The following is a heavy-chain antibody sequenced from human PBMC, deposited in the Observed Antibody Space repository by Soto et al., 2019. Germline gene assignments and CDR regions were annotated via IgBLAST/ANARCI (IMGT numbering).Heavy chain of an antibody. V-gene: IGHV7-4-1*02. Sequence: GASVKVSCKASGYTFTSYAMNWVRQAPGQGLEWMGWINTNTGNPTYAQGFTGRFVFSLDTSVSTAYLQISSLKAEDTAVYYCARDEGLIGVVRGRAFDIWGQGTMVTVSS. CDR3: ARDEGLIGVVRGRAFDI. D-gene: IGHD2-21*01. CDR2: INTNTGNP. J-gene: IGHJ3*02. CDR1: GYTFTSYA.